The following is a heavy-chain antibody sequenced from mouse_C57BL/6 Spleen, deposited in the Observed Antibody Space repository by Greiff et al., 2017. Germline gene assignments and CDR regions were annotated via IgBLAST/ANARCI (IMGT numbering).Heavy chain of an antibody. D-gene: IGHD2-2*01. CDR3: AKFSADGYGGGDAIDY. CDR1: GYTFTSYW. CDR2: IHPSDSDT. V-gene: IGHV1-74*01. Sequence: VQLQQPGAELVKPGASVKVSCKASGYTFTSYWMHWVKQRPGQGLEWIGRIHPSDSDTNYNQKFKGKATLTVDKSASTAYMQLSSLTAEDSAVYSCAKFSADGYGGGDAIDYWGQGTSGTVSS. J-gene: IGHJ4*01.